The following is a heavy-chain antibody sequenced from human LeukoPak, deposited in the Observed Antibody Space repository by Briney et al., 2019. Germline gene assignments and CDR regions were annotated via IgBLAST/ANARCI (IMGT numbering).Heavy chain of an antibody. D-gene: IGHD1-1*01. CDR1: GDSINSRSYY. Sequence: KPSETLSLTCTVSGDSINSRSYYWGWIRQPPGKGLEWIGSIYYSGITYYNPSLKSRVTISVDTSENQFSLRLISVTAADTAVYYCARHLPGDGNDYSFDVWGQGTMVTVSS. J-gene: IGHJ3*01. V-gene: IGHV4-39*01. CDR3: ARHLPGDGNDYSFDV. CDR2: IYYSGIT.